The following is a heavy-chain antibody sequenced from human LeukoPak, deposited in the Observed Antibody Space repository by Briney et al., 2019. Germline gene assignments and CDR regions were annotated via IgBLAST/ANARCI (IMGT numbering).Heavy chain of an antibody. CDR2: ISSSGSTI. Sequence: PGGSLRLSCAASGFTFSDYYMSWIRQAPGKGLEWVSYISSSGSTIYYADSVKGRFTISRDNAKNLLYLQMNSLRAEDTAVYYCARVTVLLWFGDYNWFDPWGQGTLVTVSS. CDR3: ARVTVLLWFGDYNWFDP. D-gene: IGHD3-10*01. V-gene: IGHV3-11*04. J-gene: IGHJ5*02. CDR1: GFTFSDYY.